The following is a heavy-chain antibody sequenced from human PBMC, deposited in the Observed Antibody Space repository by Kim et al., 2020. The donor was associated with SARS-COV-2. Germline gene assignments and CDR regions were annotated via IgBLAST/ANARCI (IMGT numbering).Heavy chain of an antibody. CDR3: ATNLAAAGVV. Sequence: GGSLRLSCAASGVTVSSNYMSWLRQAPGKGLEWLSVIYSGDKTYYVESVKGRLTISRDNSKNTLYLQVSSLRVEDTAVYYCATNLAAAGVVWGQGTLVTV. CDR2: IYSGDKT. V-gene: IGHV3-66*01. D-gene: IGHD6-13*01. J-gene: IGHJ4*02. CDR1: GVTVSSNY.